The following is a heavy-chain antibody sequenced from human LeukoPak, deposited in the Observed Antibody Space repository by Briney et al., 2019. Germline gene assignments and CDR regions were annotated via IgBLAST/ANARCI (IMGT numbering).Heavy chain of an antibody. V-gene: IGHV1-18*01. Sequence: ASVKVSCKASGYTFTSYGISWVRQAPGQGLKWMGWISAYNGNTNYAQKLQGRVTMTTDTSTSTAYMELRSLRSDDTAVYYCARMGALEYSSSSGYYGMDVWGQGTTVTVSS. CDR3: ARMGALEYSSSSGYYGMDV. J-gene: IGHJ6*02. D-gene: IGHD6-6*01. CDR2: ISAYNGNT. CDR1: GYTFTSYG.